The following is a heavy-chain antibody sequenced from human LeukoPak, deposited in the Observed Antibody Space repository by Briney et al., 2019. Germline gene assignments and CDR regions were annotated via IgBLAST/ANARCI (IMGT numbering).Heavy chain of an antibody. CDR2: ISSSSSTI. D-gene: IGHD2/OR15-2a*01. J-gene: IGHJ3*02. Sequence: GGSLRLSCAASGFTFSSYSMNWVRQAPGKGLEWVPYISSSSSTIYYADSVRGRFTISRDNGKNSLYLQMNSLRDEDTAVYYCARTSMRAFDTWGQGTMVTVSS. V-gene: IGHV3-48*02. CDR1: GFTFSSYS. CDR3: ARTSMRAFDT.